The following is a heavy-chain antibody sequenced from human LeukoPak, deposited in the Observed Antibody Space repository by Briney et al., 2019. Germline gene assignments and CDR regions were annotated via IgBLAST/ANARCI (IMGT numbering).Heavy chain of an antibody. CDR2: IIPIFGTA. J-gene: IGHJ4*02. Sequence: ASVKVSCKASGGTFSSYAISWLRQAPGQGLEWMGGIIPIFGTANYAQKFQGRVTITADESTSTAYMELSSLRSEDTAVYYCARPRYCSSTSCYRYFDYWGQGTLVTVSS. CDR1: GGTFSSYA. D-gene: IGHD2-2*01. V-gene: IGHV1-69*13. CDR3: ARPRYCSSTSCYRYFDY.